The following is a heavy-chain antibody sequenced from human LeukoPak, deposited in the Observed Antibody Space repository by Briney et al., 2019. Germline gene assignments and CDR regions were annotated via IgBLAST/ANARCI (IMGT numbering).Heavy chain of an antibody. V-gene: IGHV4-59*01. CDR1: GGSISSYY. CDR3: ASSYGGSPESDY. D-gene: IGHD4-23*01. J-gene: IGHJ4*02. Sequence: SETLSLTCTVSGGSISSYYWSWIRQPPGKGLEWIGYIYYSGSTNYNPSLKSRVTISVDTSKNQFSLKLSSVTAADTAVYYCASSYGGSPESDYWGQGTLVTVSS. CDR2: IYYSGST.